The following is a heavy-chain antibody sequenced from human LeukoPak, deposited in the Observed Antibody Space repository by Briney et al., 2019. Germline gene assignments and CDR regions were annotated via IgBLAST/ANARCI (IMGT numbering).Heavy chain of an antibody. Sequence: ASVKVSCKASGYTFTSYGISWVRQAPGQGLEWMGWISAYNGNTNYAQKLQGRVTMTTDTSTSTACMELRSLRSGDTAVYYCARGWVITFGGVIPSDAFDIWGQGTMVTVSS. CDR3: ARGWVITFGGVIPSDAFDI. V-gene: IGHV1-18*01. J-gene: IGHJ3*02. D-gene: IGHD3-16*02. CDR1: GYTFTSYG. CDR2: ISAYNGNT.